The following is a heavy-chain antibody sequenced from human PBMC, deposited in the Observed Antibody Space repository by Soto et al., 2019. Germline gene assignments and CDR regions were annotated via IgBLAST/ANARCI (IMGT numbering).Heavy chain of an antibody. CDR2: IYSGGST. D-gene: IGHD3-22*01. CDR1: GFTVSSNY. V-gene: IGHV3-53*01. J-gene: IGHJ4*02. CDR3: ARGYYDSTAYFDY. Sequence: EVQLVESGGGLIQPGGSLRLSCAASGFTVSSNYMSWVRQAPGKGLEWVSLIYSGGSTYYADFVKGRFTISRDNSKNMLYLQMNSLRAEDTALYYCARGYYDSTAYFDYWGQGTLVTVSS.